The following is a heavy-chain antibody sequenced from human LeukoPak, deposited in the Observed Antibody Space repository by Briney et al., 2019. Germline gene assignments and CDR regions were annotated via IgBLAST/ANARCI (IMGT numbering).Heavy chain of an antibody. CDR1: GGSTSGYY. Sequence: SETLSLTCTVSGGSTSGYYWSWLRQSPGKGLEWIGYINYSGSTNYNPSLKSRVTISVDTSKNQFSLKLTSVTAADTAVYYCARDSSGYRRGSFDYWGQGTLVAVSS. J-gene: IGHJ4*02. CDR3: ARDSSGYRRGSFDY. V-gene: IGHV4-59*01. CDR2: INYSGST. D-gene: IGHD3-22*01.